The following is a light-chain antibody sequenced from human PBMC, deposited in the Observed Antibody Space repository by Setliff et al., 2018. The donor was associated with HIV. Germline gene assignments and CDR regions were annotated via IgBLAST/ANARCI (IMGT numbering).Light chain of an antibody. CDR3: NSFTNTSGRV. J-gene: IGLJ1*01. CDR2: DVS. Sequence: QSALTQPASVSGSPGQSITISCTGTSSDVGRYNFVSWYQQHPGKVPKLLISDVSNRPSGVSDRFSASKSGNTASLTISGLRTEDEADYYCNSFTNTSGRVFGTGTKVTVL. CDR1: SSDVGRYNF. V-gene: IGLV2-14*03.